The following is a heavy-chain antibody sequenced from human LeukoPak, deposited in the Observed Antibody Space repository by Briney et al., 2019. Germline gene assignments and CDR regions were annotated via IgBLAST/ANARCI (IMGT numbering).Heavy chain of an antibody. CDR2: ISAYNGNT. J-gene: IGHJ4*02. Sequence: GASVKVSCKASGYTFTSYGISWVRQAPGQGLEWMGWISAYNGNTNYAQKLQGRVTMTTDTSTSTAYMELRSLRSDDTAVYYCAKDSGWPRRALPVAGDYWGQGTLVTVSS. CDR1: GYTFTSYG. V-gene: IGHV1-18*01. CDR3: AKDSGWPRRALPVAGDY. D-gene: IGHD6-19*01.